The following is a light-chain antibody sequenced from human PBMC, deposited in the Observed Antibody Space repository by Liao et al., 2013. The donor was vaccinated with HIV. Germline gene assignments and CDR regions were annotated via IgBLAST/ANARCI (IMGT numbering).Light chain of an antibody. J-gene: IGLJ1*01. V-gene: IGLV3-25*03. CDR1: ALPKQY. CDR3: QAWDSTAAV. CDR2: KDS. Sequence: SYELTQPPSVSVSPGQTARITCSGDALPKQYAYWYQQKPGQAPVLLIYKDSERPSGIPERFSGSSSGTTVTLTISGVQAEDEADYYCQAWDSTAAVFGTGTEVTVL.